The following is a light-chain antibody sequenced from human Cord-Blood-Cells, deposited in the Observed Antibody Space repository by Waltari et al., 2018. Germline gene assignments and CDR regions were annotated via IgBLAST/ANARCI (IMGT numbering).Light chain of an antibody. V-gene: IGLV2-14*01. Sequence: QSALTHPASVSGSPGQSITLSCPGTSSTVGGYNYVPWYQQHPGKAPKLMIYDVSNRPSGVSNRFSGSKSGNTASLTISGLQAEDEADYYCSSYTSSSTWVFGGGTKLTVL. CDR1: SSTVGGYNY. CDR3: SSYTSSSTWV. CDR2: DVS. J-gene: IGLJ3*02.